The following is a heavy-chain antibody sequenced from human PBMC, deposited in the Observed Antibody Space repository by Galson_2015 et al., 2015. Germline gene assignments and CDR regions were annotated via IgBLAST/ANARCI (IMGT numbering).Heavy chain of an antibody. CDR1: GFTFSTYG. CDR3: ARSVLPAVNAFYYGMDV. J-gene: IGHJ6*02. Sequence: SLRLSCAASGFTFSTYGFHWVRQAPGKGLEWVALMWSDGSHKYYADSVKGRFTISRDTSKNTLFLQMNSLRVEGTAVYYCARSVLPAVNAFYYGMDVWGQGTPVTVSS. CDR2: MWSDGSHK. D-gene: IGHD2-2*01. V-gene: IGHV3-33*01.